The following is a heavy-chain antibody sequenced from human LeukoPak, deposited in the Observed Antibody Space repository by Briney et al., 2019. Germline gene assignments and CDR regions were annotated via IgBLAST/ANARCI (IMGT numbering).Heavy chain of an antibody. J-gene: IGHJ6*02. CDR2: MNPNNGNT. CDR1: GYTFTSYS. CDR3: ARVGGSGSYYSFYYYYGMDV. Sequence: ASVKVSCKASGYTFTSYSINWVRQATGQGLEWMGWMNPNNGNTGYAQKFQGRVTMTTDTSTSTAYMELRSLRSDDTAVYYCARVGGSGSYYSFYYYYGMDVWGQGSTVTVSS. D-gene: IGHD3-10*01. V-gene: IGHV1-8*01.